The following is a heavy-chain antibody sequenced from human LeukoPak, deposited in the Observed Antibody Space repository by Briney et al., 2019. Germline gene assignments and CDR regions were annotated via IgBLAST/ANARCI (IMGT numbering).Heavy chain of an antibody. D-gene: IGHD3-10*01. CDR2: FYHSGNP. CDR1: GDSISSYF. V-gene: IGHV4-59*08. J-gene: IGHJ3*02. CDR3: ARHGSGGRVFDI. Sequence: PSETLSLTCIVSGDSISSYFWSWVRPPPGKGLEWIGYFYHSGNPNYNPSLKSRVTISVDTPKNHFSLKLSSVSAADTAVYYCARHGSGGRVFDIWGQGTMVTVSS.